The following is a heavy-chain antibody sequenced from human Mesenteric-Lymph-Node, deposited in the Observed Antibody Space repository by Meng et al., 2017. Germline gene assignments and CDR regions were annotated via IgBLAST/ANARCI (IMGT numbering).Heavy chain of an antibody. Sequence: QLQLQGSGPGLVRPSETLSLTCTVSGGSISSYYWSWIRQPPGKGLEWIGYIYYSGSTNYNPSLKSRVTISVDTSKNQFSLKLSSVTAADTAVYYCARGQKGYFDLWGRGTLVTVSS. CDR3: ARGQKGYFDL. CDR1: GGSISSYY. CDR2: IYYSGST. J-gene: IGHJ2*01. V-gene: IGHV4-59*08.